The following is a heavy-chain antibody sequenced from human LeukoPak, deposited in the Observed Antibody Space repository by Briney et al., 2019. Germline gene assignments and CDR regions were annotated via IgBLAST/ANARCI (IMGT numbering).Heavy chain of an antibody. CDR2: ISGSGSST. CDR1: GFTFSSYA. V-gene: IGHV3-23*01. CDR3: AKAYCSGGSCPNWFDP. Sequence: PGGSLRLSCAASGFTFSSYAMSWVRQAPGKGLEWVSAISGSGSSTYYADSVKGRFTISRDNSKNTLYLQMNSLRAEDTAVYYCAKAYCSGGSCPNWFDPWGQGTLVTVSS. J-gene: IGHJ5*02. D-gene: IGHD2-15*01.